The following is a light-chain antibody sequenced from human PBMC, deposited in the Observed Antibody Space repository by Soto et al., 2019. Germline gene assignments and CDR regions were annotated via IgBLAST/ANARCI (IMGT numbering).Light chain of an antibody. Sequence: VLTQSPGALSLSPGERATLSCRASQSVTNNYLAWYQKKPGQAPRVLISGASNRATGIPDRFSGSGSGTDFPLTISRLEPEDFAVYYCQQYARSPFTFGQGTELEIK. CDR3: QQYARSPFT. CDR1: QSVTNNY. J-gene: IGKJ2*01. CDR2: GAS. V-gene: IGKV3-20*01.